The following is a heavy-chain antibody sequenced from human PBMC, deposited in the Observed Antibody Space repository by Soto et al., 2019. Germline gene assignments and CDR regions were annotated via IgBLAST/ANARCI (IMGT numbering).Heavy chain of an antibody. CDR3: ARASGTYDTYFDY. Sequence: QVQLVESGGGVVQPGRSLRLSCAASGFTFSSYAMHWVRQAPCKGLEWVAVISYDGSNKYYADSVKGRFTISRDNSKNTLYLQMNSLRAEDTAVYYCARASGTYDTYFDYWGQGTLVTVSS. J-gene: IGHJ4*02. CDR1: GFTFSSYA. D-gene: IGHD1-26*01. V-gene: IGHV3-30-3*01. CDR2: ISYDGSNK.